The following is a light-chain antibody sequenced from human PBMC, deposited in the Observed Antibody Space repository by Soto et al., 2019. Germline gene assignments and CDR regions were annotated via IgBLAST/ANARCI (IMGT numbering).Light chain of an antibody. CDR1: SSNIGSNT. Sequence: SVLTQPPSASGTPGQRVTISCSGSSSNIGSNTVNWYQHLPGTAPKLLIYSNNQRPSGVPDRFSGSKSGTSASLAISGLQSEDEADYYCAAWDDSLNGWVFGGGTKVTVL. V-gene: IGLV1-44*01. J-gene: IGLJ3*02. CDR3: AAWDDSLNGWV. CDR2: SNN.